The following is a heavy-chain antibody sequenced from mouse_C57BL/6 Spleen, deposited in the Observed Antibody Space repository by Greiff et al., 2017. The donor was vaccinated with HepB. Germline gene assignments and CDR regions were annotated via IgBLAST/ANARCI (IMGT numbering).Heavy chain of an antibody. J-gene: IGHJ2*01. D-gene: IGHD1-1*01. CDR3: ARDGSSSFDY. Sequence: QVQLKQSGPELVKPGASVKISCKASGYSFTSYYIHWVKQRPGQGLEWIGWIYPGSGNTKYNEKFKGKATLTADTSSSTAYMQLSSLTSEDSAVYYCARDGSSSFDYWGQGTTLTVSS. CDR1: GYSFTSYY. CDR2: IYPGSGNT. V-gene: IGHV1-66*01.